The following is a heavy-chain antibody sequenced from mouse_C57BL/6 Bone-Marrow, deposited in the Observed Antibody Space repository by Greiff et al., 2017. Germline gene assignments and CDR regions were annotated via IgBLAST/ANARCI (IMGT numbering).Heavy chain of an antibody. V-gene: IGHV14-4*01. CDR1: GFNIKDDY. J-gene: IGHJ2*01. CDR3: SMEYYFDY. CDR2: IVPENGDT. Sequence: EVQLQQSGAELVRPGASVKLSCTASGFNIKDDYMHWVKQRPEQGLEWIGWIVPENGDTEYASKFQGKATITADTSSNTAYLQLSSLTSEDTAVYYCSMEYYFDYWGQGTTLTVSS.